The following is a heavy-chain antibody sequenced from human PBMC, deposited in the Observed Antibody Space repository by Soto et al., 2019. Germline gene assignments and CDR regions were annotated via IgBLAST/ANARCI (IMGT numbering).Heavy chain of an antibody. V-gene: IGHV1-69*01. CDR2: IIPIFGTA. CDR3: ARRSIVGARWGYYFDY. CDR1: GGTFSSYA. Sequence: QVQLVQSGAEVKKPGSSVKVSCKASGGTFSSYAISWVRQAPGQGLEWMGGIIPIFGTANYAQKFQGRVTITADESTSTAYMEPSRLRSADTAVYYCARRSIVGARWGYYFDYCDHGTLVTVSS. D-gene: IGHD1-26*01. J-gene: IGHJ4*01.